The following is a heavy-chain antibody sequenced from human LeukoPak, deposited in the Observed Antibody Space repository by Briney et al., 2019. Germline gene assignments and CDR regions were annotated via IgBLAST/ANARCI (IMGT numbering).Heavy chain of an antibody. D-gene: IGHD4/OR15-4a*01. J-gene: IGHJ3*01. CDR3: ARYGGNAFDV. Sequence: PGGSLRLSCAASGFTFSSYNMNWVRQPPGKGLEWVSSISSGSSYIYYADSVKGRFTISRDNAKNSLYLQMNSLRAEDTALYYCARYGGNAFDVWGQGTMVTVSS. V-gene: IGHV3-21*01. CDR2: ISSGSSYI. CDR1: GFTFSSYN.